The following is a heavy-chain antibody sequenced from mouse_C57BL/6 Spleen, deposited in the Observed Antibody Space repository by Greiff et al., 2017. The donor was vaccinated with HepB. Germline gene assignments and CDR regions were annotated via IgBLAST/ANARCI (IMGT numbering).Heavy chain of an antibody. CDR1: GYTFTSYW. D-gene: IGHD1-1*01. Sequence: QVQLQQPGAELVKPGASVKLSCKASGYTFTSYWMHWVKQRPGQGLEWIGMIHPNSGSTNYNEKFKSKATLTVDKSSSTAYMQLSSLTSEDSAVYYCARTLTTVVGDAMDYWGQGTSVTVSS. CDR2: IHPNSGST. CDR3: ARTLTTVVGDAMDY. V-gene: IGHV1-64*01. J-gene: IGHJ4*01.